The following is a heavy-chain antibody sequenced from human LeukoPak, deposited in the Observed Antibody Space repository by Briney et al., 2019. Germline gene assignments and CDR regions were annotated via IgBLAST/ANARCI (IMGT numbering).Heavy chain of an antibody. CDR3: ARSAYDFWSGYLGDYYYMDV. J-gene: IGHJ6*03. Sequence: SETLSLTCTVSGGSISSYYWSWIRQPPGKGLEWIGYIYYSGSTNYNPSLKSRVTISVDTSKNQFSLKLSSVTAADTAVYYCARSAYDFWSGYLGDYYYMDVWGKGATVTVSS. V-gene: IGHV4-59*01. D-gene: IGHD3-3*01. CDR1: GGSISSYY. CDR2: IYYSGST.